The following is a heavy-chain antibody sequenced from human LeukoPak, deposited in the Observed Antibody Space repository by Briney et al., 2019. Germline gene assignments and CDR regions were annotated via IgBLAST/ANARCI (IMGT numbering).Heavy chain of an antibody. CDR2: IKPDGSGK. CDR3: ARNYGGYNYGFFDY. CDR1: GFTFSTYW. D-gene: IGHD5-18*01. J-gene: IGHJ4*02. V-gene: IGHV3-7*01. Sequence: GGSLRLSCAVSGFTFSTYWMTWVRQAPGKGLDWVGNIKPDGSGKYYVGSVKGRFTISRDNAKNSLYLQMNSLRAEDTAVYYCARNYGGYNYGFFDYWGQGTLVTVSS.